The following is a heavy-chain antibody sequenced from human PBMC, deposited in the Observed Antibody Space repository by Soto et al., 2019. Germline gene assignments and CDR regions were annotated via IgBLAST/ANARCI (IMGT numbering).Heavy chain of an antibody. J-gene: IGHJ4*02. CDR3: XXXPFEWLQFVYFDY. D-gene: IGHD5-12*01. Sequence: QVQLVQSGAEVKKPGSSVKVSCKASGGTFSSYAISWVRQAPGQGLEWMGGIIPIFGTANYAQKFQGRVTITADESTSTAYMELSSLRSEDTXVXXXXXXPFEWLQFVYFDYWGQGTLVXVSS. CDR1: GGTFSSYA. V-gene: IGHV1-69*01. CDR2: IIPIFGTA.